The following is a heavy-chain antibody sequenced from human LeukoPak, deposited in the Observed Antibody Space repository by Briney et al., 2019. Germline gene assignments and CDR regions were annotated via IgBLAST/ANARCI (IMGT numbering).Heavy chain of an antibody. CDR2: INHSGST. Sequence: SETLSLTCAVYGGSFSGYCWSWIRQPPGKGLEWIGEINHSGSTNYNPSLKSRVTISVDTSKNQFSLKLSSVTAADTAVYYCASNCSGGSCYRTYYYGMDVWGKGTTVTVSS. CDR3: ASNCSGGSCYRTYYYGMDV. D-gene: IGHD2-15*01. J-gene: IGHJ6*04. V-gene: IGHV4-34*01. CDR1: GGSFSGYC.